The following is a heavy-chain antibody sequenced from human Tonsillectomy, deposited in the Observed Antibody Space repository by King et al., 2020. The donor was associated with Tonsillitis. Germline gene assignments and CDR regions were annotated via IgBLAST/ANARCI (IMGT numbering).Heavy chain of an antibody. CDR2: ISGYSGDT. V-gene: IGHV1-18*04. CDR1: GYAFTSYG. Sequence: QLVQSGGEVKKPGASVRVSCKTSGYAFTSYGISWVRQAPGQGLEWLGWISGYSGDTHYAQKYQGRVTVTSDTSASTAYMELRSLRSDDSAVYYCARVLGFSSGWFPSDYWGRGTLAT. J-gene: IGHJ4*02. CDR3: ARVLGFSSGWFPSDY. D-gene: IGHD6-13*01.